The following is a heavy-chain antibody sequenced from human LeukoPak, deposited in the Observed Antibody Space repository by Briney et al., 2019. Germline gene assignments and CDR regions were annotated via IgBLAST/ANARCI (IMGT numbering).Heavy chain of an antibody. V-gene: IGHV4-39*07. J-gene: IGHJ4*02. CDR3: ARDSSGYYLFDY. D-gene: IGHD3-22*01. CDR1: GGSISSSSYY. CDR2: IYYSGST. Sequence: PSETLSLTXTVSGGSISSSSYYWGWIRQPPGKGLEWIGSIYYSGSTYYNPSLKSRVTISVDTSKNQFSLKLSSVTAADTAVYYCARDSSGYYLFDYWGQGTLVTVSS.